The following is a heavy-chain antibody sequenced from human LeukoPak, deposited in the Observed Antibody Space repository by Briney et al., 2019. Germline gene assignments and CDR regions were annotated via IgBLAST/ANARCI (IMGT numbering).Heavy chain of an antibody. CDR1: GGSISSYY. V-gene: IGHV4-59*01. J-gene: IGHJ4*02. CDR3: ARWVLPYYFDY. CDR2: IYYSGGT. Sequence: SETLSLTCTVSGGSISSYYWSWIRQPPGKGLEWIGYIYYSGGTNYNPSLKSRVTISVDTSKNQFSLKLSSVTAADTAVYYCARWVLPYYFDYWGQGTLVTVSS.